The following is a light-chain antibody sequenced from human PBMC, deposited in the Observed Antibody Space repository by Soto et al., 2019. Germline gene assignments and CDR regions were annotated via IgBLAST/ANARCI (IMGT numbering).Light chain of an antibody. Sequence: QSALTQPPSASGSPGQSVTISCTGTSSDVGGYNYVSWYQQHPGKAPKLMIYEVSKRPSGVPARFSGSKSGNTASLTVSGLQGEDEADYYCSSYAGSNNLGVFGTGTKLTVL. CDR2: EVS. CDR1: SSDVGGYNY. CDR3: SSYAGSNNLGV. J-gene: IGLJ1*01. V-gene: IGLV2-8*01.